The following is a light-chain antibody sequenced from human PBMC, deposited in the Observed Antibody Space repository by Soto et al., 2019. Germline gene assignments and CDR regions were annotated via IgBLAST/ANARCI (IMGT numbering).Light chain of an antibody. Sequence: ILMTQSPATLSVSPGERATLSCRAIQSVSNNLAWYQQKPGQAPRLLIYDASTRATGIPARFSGSGSGTEITTTISGLQSEDFAVYYCQKYNNWSPWTFGQGTKVEIK. CDR1: QSVSNN. CDR3: QKYNNWSPWT. V-gene: IGKV3-15*01. CDR2: DAS. J-gene: IGKJ1*01.